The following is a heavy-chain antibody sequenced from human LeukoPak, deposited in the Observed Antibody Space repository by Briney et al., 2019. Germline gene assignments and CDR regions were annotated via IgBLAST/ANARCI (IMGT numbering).Heavy chain of an antibody. V-gene: IGHV1-3*01. CDR3: ARELGYCTGGTCYPNWFDP. J-gene: IGHJ5*02. CDR1: GYTFTSYA. CDR2: INAGNDNT. D-gene: IGHD2-15*01. Sequence: GSVKVSCKASGYTFTSYAMHWVRQAPGQRLEWMGWINAGNDNTKYSQKFQGRVTITRDTSASTAYMELSSLRSEDTAVYYCARELGYCTGGTCYPNWFDPWGQGTLVTVSS.